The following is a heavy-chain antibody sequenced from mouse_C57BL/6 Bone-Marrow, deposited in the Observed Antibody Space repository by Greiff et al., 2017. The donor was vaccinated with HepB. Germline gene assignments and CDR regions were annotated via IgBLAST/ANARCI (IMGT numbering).Heavy chain of an antibody. CDR1: GYAFTNYL. J-gene: IGHJ2*01. V-gene: IGHV1-54*01. CDR3: ARREFDGYSGYFDY. CDR2: INPGSGGT. D-gene: IGHD2-3*01. Sequence: QVQLKQSGAELVRPGTSVKVSCKASGYAFTNYLIEWVKQRPGQGLEWIGVINPGSGGTNYNEKFKGKATLTADKSSSTAYMQLSSLTSEDSAVYFCARREFDGYSGYFDYWGQGTTLTVSS.